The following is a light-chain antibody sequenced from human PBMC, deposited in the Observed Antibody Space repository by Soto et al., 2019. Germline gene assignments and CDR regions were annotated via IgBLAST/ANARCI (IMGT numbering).Light chain of an antibody. Sequence: EIVWTQSPGTLSLSPGSRATLSGSASQSVTRNYLAWYHLKPGQDPRLLIYAASNTATGIPDRFSGSGSGTDFTLSISRLEPEDFAVYYCQQYGSTTSITFGQGTRLEIK. CDR1: QSVTRNY. V-gene: IGKV3-20*01. CDR2: AAS. J-gene: IGKJ5*01. CDR3: QQYGSTTSIT.